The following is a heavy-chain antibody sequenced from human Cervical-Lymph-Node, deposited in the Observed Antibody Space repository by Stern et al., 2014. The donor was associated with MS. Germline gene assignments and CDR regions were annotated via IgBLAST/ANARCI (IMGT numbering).Heavy chain of an antibody. CDR3: ARISLGSGIDY. Sequence: VQLVASGAEVKKPGASVKVTCKTSENTFTGYYIHWVRQAPGQGLEWMGWINPNSGATNYAQRFQDRVSLTSDTSNSLAYMELDRLTSDDTAVYYCARISLGSGIDYWGQGSLVTVSS. CDR1: ENTFTGYY. V-gene: IGHV1-2*02. J-gene: IGHJ4*02. D-gene: IGHD1-26*01. CDR2: INPNSGAT.